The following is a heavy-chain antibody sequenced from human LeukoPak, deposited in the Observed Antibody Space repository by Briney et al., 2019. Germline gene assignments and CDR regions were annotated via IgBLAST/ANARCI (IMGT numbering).Heavy chain of an antibody. CDR1: GFTFSSYS. CDR3: ARMGLYTSSWPLGY. J-gene: IGHJ4*02. D-gene: IGHD6-13*01. V-gene: IGHV3-21*01. Sequence: GGSLRLSCAASGFTFSSYSMNWVRQAPGKGLEWVSSISSSSYIYYADSVKGRFTISRDNAKNSLYLQMNSLRAEDTAVYYCARMGLYTSSWPLGYWGQGTLVTVSS. CDR2: ISSSSYI.